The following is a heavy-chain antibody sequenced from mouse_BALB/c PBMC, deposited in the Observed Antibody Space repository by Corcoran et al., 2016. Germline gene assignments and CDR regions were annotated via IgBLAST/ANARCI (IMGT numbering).Heavy chain of an antibody. J-gene: IGHJ4*01. Sequence: QIQLVQSGPELQKPGETVKISCKASGYTFTHYGMNWVKQAPGKGLKWMGWINTYTGEPTYADDFKGRFAFSLETSASTAYLQINNLKNEDMATYFCAREPYARDYWGQGTSVTVSS. CDR3: AREPYARDY. CDR2: INTYTGEP. V-gene: IGHV9-1*02. CDR1: GYTFTHYG.